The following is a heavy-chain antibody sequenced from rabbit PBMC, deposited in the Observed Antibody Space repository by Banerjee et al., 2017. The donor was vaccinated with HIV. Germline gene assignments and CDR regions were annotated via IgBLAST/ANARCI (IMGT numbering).Heavy chain of an antibody. CDR1: GFTLSSYW. V-gene: IGHV1S45*01. Sequence: QEQLVESGGGLVKPEGSLTLTCTASGFTLSSYWICWVRQAPGKGLEWIACIDTGSSGSTDYASWVNGRFTISRSTSLNTVDLKMTSLTAADTASYFCARGGYSDYGRLDLWGPGTLVTVS. J-gene: IGHJ3*01. CDR3: ARGGYSDYGRLDL. CDR2: IDTGSSGST. D-gene: IGHD2-1*01.